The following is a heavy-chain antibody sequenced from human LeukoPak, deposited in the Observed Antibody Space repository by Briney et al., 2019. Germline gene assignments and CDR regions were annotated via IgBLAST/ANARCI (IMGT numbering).Heavy chain of an antibody. J-gene: IGHJ4*02. Sequence: GGSLRLSCAASGFTFSSYSMNWVRQAPGQGLEWVSYISSSSSTIYYADSVKGRFTISRDNAKNSLYLQMNSLRAEDTAVYYCARSYSGSYLDYFDYWGQGTLVTVSS. CDR2: ISSSSSTI. CDR3: ARSYSGSYLDYFDY. V-gene: IGHV3-48*04. D-gene: IGHD1-26*01. CDR1: GFTFSSYS.